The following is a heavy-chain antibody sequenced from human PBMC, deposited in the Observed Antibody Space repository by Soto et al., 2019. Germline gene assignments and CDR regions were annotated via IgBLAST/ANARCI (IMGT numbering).Heavy chain of an antibody. Sequence: SETLSLTCTVSGGSISSYYWSWIRQPPGKGLEWIGYIYYSGSTNYNPSLKSRVTISVDTSKNQFSLKLSSVTAADTAVYYCARARSAVAGYYYYGMDVWGQGTTVT. D-gene: IGHD6-19*01. J-gene: IGHJ6*02. CDR3: ARARSAVAGYYYYGMDV. V-gene: IGHV4-59*01. CDR2: IYYSGST. CDR1: GGSISSYY.